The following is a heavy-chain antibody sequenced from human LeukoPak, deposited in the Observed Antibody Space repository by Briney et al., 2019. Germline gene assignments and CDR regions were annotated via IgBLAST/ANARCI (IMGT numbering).Heavy chain of an antibody. V-gene: IGHV4-39*01. J-gene: IGHJ4*02. CDR3: AGWYYGSGSLSYYFDY. D-gene: IGHD3-10*01. Sequence: PSETLSLTCTVSGGSISSSSYYWGWIRQPPGKGLEWIGSIYYSGSTYYNPSLKSRVTISVDTSKNRFSLKLSSVTAADTAVYYCAGWYYGSGSLSYYFDYWGQGTLVTVSS. CDR2: IYYSGST. CDR1: GGSISSSSYY.